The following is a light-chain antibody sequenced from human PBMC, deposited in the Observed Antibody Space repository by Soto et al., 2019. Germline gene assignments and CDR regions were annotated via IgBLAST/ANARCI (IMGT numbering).Light chain of an antibody. Sequence: EIVLTQSPGTVSLSPGDRATLSCRASQTVTSDYLAWYQQKPGQAPRLLIYGASSRATGIPDRFSGSGSGTDFTLTISRLEPEDFAVYYCQQYTGSPWTFGQGTKVEI. CDR3: QQYTGSPWT. CDR1: QTVTSDY. CDR2: GAS. V-gene: IGKV3-20*01. J-gene: IGKJ1*01.